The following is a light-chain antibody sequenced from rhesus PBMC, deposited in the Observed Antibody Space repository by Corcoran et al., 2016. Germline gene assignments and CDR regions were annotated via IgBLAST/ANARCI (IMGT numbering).Light chain of an antibody. CDR1: QSLLDPNGNTY. Sequence: DIVMTQTPLSLPVTPGEPASISCRSSQSLLDPNGNTYLYWYLQKPGQPSRLLIYRVSNRFSGVPDRLSGSGSGTDFTLQISRVEGEDVGVYYCMQAFQTPPTFGQGTKVEIK. CDR2: RVS. V-gene: IGKV2-70*01. J-gene: IGKJ1*01. CDR3: MQAFQTPPT.